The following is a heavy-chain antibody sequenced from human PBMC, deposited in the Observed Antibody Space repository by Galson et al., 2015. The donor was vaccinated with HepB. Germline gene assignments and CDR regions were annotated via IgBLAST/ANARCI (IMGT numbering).Heavy chain of an antibody. V-gene: IGHV3-48*01. J-gene: IGHJ4*02. CDR1: GFTFSSYS. D-gene: IGHD2-2*01. CDR2: ISSSSSTI. CDR3: ARDRWDCSSTSCYSNEPFDY. Sequence: SLRLSCAASGFTFSSYSMNWVRQAPGKGLEWVSYISSSSSTIYYADTVKGRFTISRDNAKNSLYLQMNSLRAEDTAVYYCARDRWDCSSTSCYSNEPFDYWGQGTLVTVSS.